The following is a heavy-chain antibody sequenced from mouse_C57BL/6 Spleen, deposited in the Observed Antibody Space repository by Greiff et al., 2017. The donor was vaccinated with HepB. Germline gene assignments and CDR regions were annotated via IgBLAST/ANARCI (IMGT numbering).Heavy chain of an antibody. CDR1: GYTFTSYW. V-gene: IGHV1-72*01. CDR3: GREGFLLRRAMDY. CDR2: IDPNSGGT. Sequence: QVQLQQPGAELVKPGASVKLSCKASGYTFTSYWMHWVKQRPGRGLEWIGRIDPNSGGTKYNKKFKSKATLTVDKPSSTAYMQLSSLTSEECAVYYCGREGFLLRRAMDYWGQGTSVTVSS. J-gene: IGHJ4*01. D-gene: IGHD2-10*01.